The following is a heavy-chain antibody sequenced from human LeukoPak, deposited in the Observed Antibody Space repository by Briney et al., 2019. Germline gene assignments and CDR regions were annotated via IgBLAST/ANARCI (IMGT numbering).Heavy chain of an antibody. J-gene: IGHJ5*02. V-gene: IGHV4-4*07. CDR3: ARDGSKYYDFWSGYYHWFDP. CDR2: IYTSGST. CDR1: GGSISSYY. D-gene: IGHD3-3*01. Sequence: LETLSLTCTVSGGSISSYYWSWIRQPAGKGLEWIGRIYTSGSTNYNPSLKSRVTMSVDTSKNQFSLKLSSVTAADTAVYYCARDGSKYYDFWSGYYHWFDPWGQGTLVTVSS.